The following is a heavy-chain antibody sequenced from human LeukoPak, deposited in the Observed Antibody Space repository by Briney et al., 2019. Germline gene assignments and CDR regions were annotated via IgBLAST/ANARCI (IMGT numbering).Heavy chain of an antibody. CDR2: IRGSGGST. V-gene: IGHV3-23*01. CDR1: GFTFSSYT. D-gene: IGHD6-13*01. Sequence: YPGGSLRLSCAASGFTFSSYTMSRLRQAPGKELEWVSAIRGSGGSTYYADSVKGRFTISRDNSKNTLYLQMNSLRAEDTAVYYCAKDIATNFYYYYGMDVWGQGTTVTVSS. J-gene: IGHJ6*02. CDR3: AKDIATNFYYYYGMDV.